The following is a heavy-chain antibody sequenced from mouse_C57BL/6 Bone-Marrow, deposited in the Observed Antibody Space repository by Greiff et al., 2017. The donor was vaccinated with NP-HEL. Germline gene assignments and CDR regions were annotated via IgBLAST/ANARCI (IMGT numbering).Heavy chain of an antibody. V-gene: IGHV5-16*01. CDR1: GFTFSDYY. J-gene: IGHJ4*01. Sequence: EVKLVESEGGLVQPGSSMKLSCTASGFTFSDYYMAWVRQVPEKGLEWVANINYDGSSSYYLDSLKSRFIISRDNAKNILYLQMRMLKSEDTATYYCAREGGLRRRTYAMDYWGQGTSVTVSS. CDR3: AREGGLRRRTYAMDY. CDR2: INYDGSSS. D-gene: IGHD2-4*01.